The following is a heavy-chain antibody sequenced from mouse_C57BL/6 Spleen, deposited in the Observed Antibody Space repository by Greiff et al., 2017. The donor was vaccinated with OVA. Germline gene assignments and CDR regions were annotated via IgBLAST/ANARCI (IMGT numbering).Heavy chain of an antibody. CDR2: IHPNSGST. D-gene: IGHD1-1*01. Sequence: QVQLQQSGAELVKPGASVKLSCKASGYTFTSYWMHWVKQRPGQGLEWIGMIHPNSGSTNYNEKFKSKATLTVDKSSSTAYMQLSSLTSDDSAVYYCERYDYGSSYEAMDYWGQGTSVTVSS. CDR1: GYTFTSYW. V-gene: IGHV1-64*01. CDR3: ERYDYGSSYEAMDY. J-gene: IGHJ4*01.